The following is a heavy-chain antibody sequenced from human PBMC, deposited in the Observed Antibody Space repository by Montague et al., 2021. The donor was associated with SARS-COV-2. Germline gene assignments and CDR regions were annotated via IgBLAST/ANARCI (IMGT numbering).Heavy chain of an antibody. J-gene: IGHJ4*02. CDR2: IHYSGT. D-gene: IGHD6-13*01. V-gene: IGHV4-39*07. CDR1: GGSISDSNYL. CDR3: ARSLISASGTGSNFDS. Sequence: SETLSPTCTVSGGSISDSNYLWGWIRQPPGKGLEWIGDIHYSGTYYNPSLRSRVTMSRDLSENQFSLRLRSVTAADMALYYCARSLISASGTGSNFDSWGQGTLVAVSS.